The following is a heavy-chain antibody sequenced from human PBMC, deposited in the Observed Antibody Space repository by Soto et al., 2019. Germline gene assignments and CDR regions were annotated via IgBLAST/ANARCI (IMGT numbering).Heavy chain of an antibody. CDR3: ARASVHIAAAGSHDY. J-gene: IGHJ4*01. CDR2: ISSDVANK. D-gene: IGHD6-13*01. Sequence: QVQLVESGGGVVQPGESLRLSCAVSGFAFGSHAMHWVRQTPDKGLEWVAVISSDVANKYVADSVEGRFTISRNNFENTLFLQMTSRKTEDTGIYFCARASVHIAAAGSHDYWGQGTLVNVSA. CDR1: GFAFGSHA. V-gene: IGHV3-30-3*01.